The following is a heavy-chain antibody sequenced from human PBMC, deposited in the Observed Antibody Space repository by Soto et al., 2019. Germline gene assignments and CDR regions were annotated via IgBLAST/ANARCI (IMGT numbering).Heavy chain of an antibody. CDR3: ASSNWNSGDWFDP. Sequence: TSETQSLTYTVSGGSISSSSYYWGWIRQPPGKGLEWIGSIYYSGSTYYNPSLKSRVTISVDTSKNQFSLKLSSVTAADTAVYYCASSNWNSGDWFDPWGQGTLVTVSS. J-gene: IGHJ5*02. V-gene: IGHV4-39*01. D-gene: IGHD1-7*01. CDR2: IYYSGST. CDR1: GGSISSSSYY.